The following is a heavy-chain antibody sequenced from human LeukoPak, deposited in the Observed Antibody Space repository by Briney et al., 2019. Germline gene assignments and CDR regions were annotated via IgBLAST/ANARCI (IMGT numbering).Heavy chain of an antibody. CDR1: GFTFSSYE. D-gene: IGHD5-18*01. CDR2: ISSSGSTI. CDR3: AREIQLGIPDRYFDH. Sequence: GGSLRLSCAASGFTFSSYEMNWVRQAPGKGLEWVSYISSSGSTIYYADSVKGRFTISRDNAKNSLYLQMNSLRAEDTAVYYCAREIQLGIPDRYFDHWGQGTLVTVSS. V-gene: IGHV3-48*03. J-gene: IGHJ4*02.